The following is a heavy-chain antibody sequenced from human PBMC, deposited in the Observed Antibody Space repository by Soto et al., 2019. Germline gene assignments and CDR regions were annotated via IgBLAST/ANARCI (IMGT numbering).Heavy chain of an antibody. V-gene: IGHV3-33*01. CDR1: GFTFSSYG. J-gene: IGHJ4*02. CDR3: AASPGRYSSLGY. CDR2: IWYDGSNK. D-gene: IGHD3-10*01. Sequence: GGSLRLSCAASGFTFSSYGMHWVRQAPGKGLEWVAVIWYDGSNKYYADSVKGRFTISRDNSKNTLYLQMNSLRAEDTAVYYCAASPGRYSSLGYWGQGTLVTVSS.